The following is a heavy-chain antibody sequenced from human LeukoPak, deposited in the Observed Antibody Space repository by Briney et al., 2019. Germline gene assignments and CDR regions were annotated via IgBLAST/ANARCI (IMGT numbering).Heavy chain of an antibody. V-gene: IGHV3-30*02. D-gene: IGHD3-3*01. Sequence: PGGSLRLSCAASGFTFSNSGMHWVRQAPGKGLEWVAFIRYDGSTNYYADSVKGRFTISRDNSKNTLFLQMNSLRAEDTAIYYCTKDQYNDFWSGFPSYFDFWGQGTLVAVSS. CDR2: IRYDGSTN. CDR1: GFTFSNSG. CDR3: TKDQYNDFWSGFPSYFDF. J-gene: IGHJ4*02.